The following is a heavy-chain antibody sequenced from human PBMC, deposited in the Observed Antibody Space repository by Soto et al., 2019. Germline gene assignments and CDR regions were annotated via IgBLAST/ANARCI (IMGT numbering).Heavy chain of an antibody. V-gene: IGHV3-21*01. D-gene: IGHD4-17*01. CDR3: XXXXXXXXXXXXRGPYGGLDL. J-gene: IGHJ6*02. Sequence: QLVESGGGLVKPGGSLRVSCAASRFAFSSYSMHWVRQAPMKGLEWVASINSVASYVYYADSVEGRFTISRDNAKXXXXXXXXXXXXXXXXXXXXXXXXXXXXXXXXRGPYGGLDLWGQATTVLVS. CDR2: INSVASYV. CDR1: RFAFSSYS.